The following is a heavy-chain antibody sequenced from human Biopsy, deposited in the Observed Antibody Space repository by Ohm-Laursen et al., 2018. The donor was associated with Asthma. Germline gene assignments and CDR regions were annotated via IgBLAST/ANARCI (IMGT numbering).Heavy chain of an antibody. CDR3: AKVRSDWVITESFDY. CDR2: ISWNSATI. Sequence: SLRLSFAASGFKVDEYTMHWVRQAPGKGLEWVSGISWNSATIGYADSVEGRFTISRDNAKNSVFLHMDSLRPEDTAFYYCAKVRSDWVITESFDYWGQGVLVTVSS. D-gene: IGHD3-22*01. J-gene: IGHJ4*02. V-gene: IGHV3-9*01. CDR1: GFKVDEYT.